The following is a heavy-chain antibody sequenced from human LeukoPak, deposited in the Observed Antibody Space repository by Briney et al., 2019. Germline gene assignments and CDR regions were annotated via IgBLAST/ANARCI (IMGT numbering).Heavy chain of an antibody. D-gene: IGHD3-22*01. CDR1: GSSISSYY. V-gene: IGHV4-30-4*01. CDR3: ARALRDSSGIDY. Sequence: SETLSLTCTVSGSSISSYYWSWIRQPPGKGLEWIGNIYYSGSTYYNPSLKSRVTISLDTSRNQFSLKLSSVTAADTAVYYCARALRDSSGIDYWGQGTLVTVSS. J-gene: IGHJ4*02. CDR2: IYYSGST.